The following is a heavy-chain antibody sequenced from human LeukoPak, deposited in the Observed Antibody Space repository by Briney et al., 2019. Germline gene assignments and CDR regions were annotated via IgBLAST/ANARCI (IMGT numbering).Heavy chain of an antibody. Sequence: SETLSLTCTVSGGSISSYYWSWIRQPPGKGLEWIGYIYYSGSTNYNPSLKSRVTISVDTSKNQFSLKLSSVTAADTAVYYCAIMGEGGYFDYWGQGTLVTASS. CDR2: IYYSGST. CDR3: AIMGEGGYFDY. V-gene: IGHV4-59*08. CDR1: GGSISSYY. J-gene: IGHJ4*02. D-gene: IGHD3-16*01.